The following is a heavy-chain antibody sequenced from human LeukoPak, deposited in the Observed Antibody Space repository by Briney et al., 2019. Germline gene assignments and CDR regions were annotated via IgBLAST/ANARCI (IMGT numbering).Heavy chain of an antibody. CDR2: IQKKTEDETT. D-gene: IGHD2-21*02. CDR3: TSRVVTTNDY. Sequence: GGSLRLSCAASGFTFSNAWMNWVRQAPGKGLEWVGRIQKKTEDETTEYAAPVKGRFIISRDDSKNMLYLQMSSLETDDTAVYYCTSRVVTTNDYWGQGTLVTVSS. V-gene: IGHV3-15*01. J-gene: IGHJ4*02. CDR1: GFTFSNAW.